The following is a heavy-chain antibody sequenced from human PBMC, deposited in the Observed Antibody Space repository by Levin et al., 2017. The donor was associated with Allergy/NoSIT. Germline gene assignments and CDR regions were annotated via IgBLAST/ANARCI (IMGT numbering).Heavy chain of an antibody. V-gene: IGHV3-23*01. D-gene: IGHD3-22*01. CDR2: ISGSGGST. Sequence: GGSLRLSCAASGFTFSSYAMSWVRQAPGKGLEWVSAISGSGGSTYYADSVKGRFTISRDNSKNTLYLQMNSLRAEDTAVYYCAPPDDSSGYYFYAYWGQGTLVTVSS. J-gene: IGHJ4*02. CDR1: GFTFSSYA. CDR3: APPDDSSGYYFYAY.